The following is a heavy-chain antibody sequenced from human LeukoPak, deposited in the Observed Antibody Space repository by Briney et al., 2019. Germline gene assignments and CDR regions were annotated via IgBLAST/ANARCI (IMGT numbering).Heavy chain of an antibody. J-gene: IGHJ4*02. CDR1: GGSISSYY. V-gene: IGHV4-59*01. CDR3: ARVRESYYDFWSDYPDGGYFDY. D-gene: IGHD3-3*01. CDR2: IYYSGST. Sequence: SETLSLTCTVSGGSISSYYWSWIRQPPGKGLEWIGYIYYSGSTNYNPSLKSRVTISVDTSKNQFSLKLSSVTAADTAVYYCARVRESYYDFWSDYPDGGYFDYWGQGTLVTVSS.